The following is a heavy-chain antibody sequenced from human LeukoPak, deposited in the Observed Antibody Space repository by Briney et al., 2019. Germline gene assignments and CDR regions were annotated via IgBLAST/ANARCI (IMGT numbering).Heavy chain of an antibody. CDR1: GGSISNYY. D-gene: IGHD5-18*01. Sequence: SETLSLTCTVSGGSISNYYWSWIRQPPGEGLEWIGYVYSSGSTNYNPSLKSRVTISVDTSKNQFSLKLSSVTAADTAVYYCARYSYGGYYFDYWGQGTLVTVSS. V-gene: IGHV4-59*01. CDR3: ARYSYGGYYFDY. J-gene: IGHJ4*02. CDR2: VYSSGST.